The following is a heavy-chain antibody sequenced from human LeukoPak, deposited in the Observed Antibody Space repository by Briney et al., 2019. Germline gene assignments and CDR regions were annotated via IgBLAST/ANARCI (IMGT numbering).Heavy chain of an antibody. CDR3: ARDRGWQRGYFDY. CDR1: GGSMSSGGYF. CDR2: IYYSGST. D-gene: IGHD6-19*01. J-gene: IGHJ4*02. V-gene: IGHV4-31*03. Sequence: PSQTLSLTCIVSGGSMSSGGYFWSWLRQHPGKGLEWIGYIYYSGSTYYNPSLKSRVTISVDTSKNQFSLKLSSVTAADTAVYYCARDRGWQRGYFDYWGQGTLVTVSS.